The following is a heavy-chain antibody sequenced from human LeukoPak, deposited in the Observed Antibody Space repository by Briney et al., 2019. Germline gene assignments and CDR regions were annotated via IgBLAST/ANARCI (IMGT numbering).Heavy chain of an antibody. Sequence: GGSLRLSCAASGFTFSSYGMHWVRQAPGKGLEWVAFIRYDGSNKYYADSVKGRFTISRDNSKNTLYLQMNSLRAEDTAIYYCAKNGDRGAYCTGGTCYPYFYYYMDIWGKGTTVTI. J-gene: IGHJ6*03. D-gene: IGHD2-15*01. V-gene: IGHV3-30*02. CDR3: AKNGDRGAYCTGGTCYPYFYYYMDI. CDR1: GFTFSSYG. CDR2: IRYDGSNK.